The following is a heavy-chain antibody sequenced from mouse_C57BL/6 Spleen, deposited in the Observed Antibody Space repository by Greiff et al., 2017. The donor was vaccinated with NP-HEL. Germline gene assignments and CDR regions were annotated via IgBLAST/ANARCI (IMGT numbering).Heavy chain of an antibody. CDR1: GYTFTDYN. D-gene: IGHD4-1*01. Sequence: VQLQQSGPELVKPGASVKMSCKASGYTFTDYNMHWVKQSHGKSLEWIGYINPNNGGTSYNQKFKGKATLTVNKSSSTAYMELRSLTSEDSAVYYCAKVANWDYYFDYWGQGTTLTVSS. J-gene: IGHJ2*01. CDR3: AKVANWDYYFDY. V-gene: IGHV1-22*01. CDR2: INPNNGGT.